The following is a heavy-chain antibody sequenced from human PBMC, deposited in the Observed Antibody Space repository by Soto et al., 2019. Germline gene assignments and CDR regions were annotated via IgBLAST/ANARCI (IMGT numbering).Heavy chain of an antibody. Sequence: QLLESGGGLVQPGGSLRLSCAASETTFARYAMSWVRQAPGKGLECISTITGSGGTTYYADSVKGRFTVSRDNSKNTVYLQMNSLRAEDTAVYYCAKVQTSSTFSVDSLFDSWGHGTLVTVSS. CDR2: ITGSGGTT. CDR3: AKVQTSSTFSVDSLFDS. D-gene: IGHD5-12*01. V-gene: IGHV3-23*01. J-gene: IGHJ4*01. CDR1: ETTFARYA.